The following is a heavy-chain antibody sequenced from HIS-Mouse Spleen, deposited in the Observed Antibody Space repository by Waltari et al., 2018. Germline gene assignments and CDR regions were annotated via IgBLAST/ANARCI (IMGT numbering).Heavy chain of an antibody. CDR2: IYYSGST. CDR3: AREIPYSSSWYDWYFDL. CDR1: GGPISSSNYY. J-gene: IGHJ2*01. V-gene: IGHV4-39*07. D-gene: IGHD6-13*01. Sequence: QLQLQESGPGLVKPSETLSLTCPDHGGPISSSNYYWGWIRQPPGKGLEWIGSIYYSGSTYYNPSLKSRVTISVDTSKNQFSLKLSSVTAADTAVYYCAREIPYSSSWYDWYFDLWGRGTLVTVSS.